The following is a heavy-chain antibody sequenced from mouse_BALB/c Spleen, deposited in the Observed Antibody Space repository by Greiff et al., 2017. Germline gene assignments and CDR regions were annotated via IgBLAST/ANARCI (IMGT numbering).Heavy chain of an antibody. CDR1: GFTFTDYY. CDR2: IRNKANGYTT. J-gene: IGHJ2*01. Sequence: EVKVVESGGGLVQPGGSLRLSCATSGFTFTDYYMSWVRQPPGKALEWLGFIRNKANGYTTEYSVSVKGRFTISRDNSQSILYLLMNTLRAEDSATYYYARDTGTKWYYFDYWGQGTTLTVSS. V-gene: IGHV7-3*02. CDR3: ARDTGTKWYYFDY. D-gene: IGHD1-3*01.